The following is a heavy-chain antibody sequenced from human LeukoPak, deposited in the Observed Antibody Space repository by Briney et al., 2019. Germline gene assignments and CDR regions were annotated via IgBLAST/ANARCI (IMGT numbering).Heavy chain of an antibody. Sequence: SGGSLRLSCAASGFTFSSYSMNWVRQTPGKGLEWVSSISSTGTYIYYADSVKGRFTISRDNAKNSLYLQMNSLRAEDTAVYYCARESNYDAVDYWGQGTLVTVSS. CDR3: ARESNYDAVDY. CDR1: GFTFSSYS. D-gene: IGHD5-12*01. V-gene: IGHV3-21*01. J-gene: IGHJ4*02. CDR2: ISSTGTYI.